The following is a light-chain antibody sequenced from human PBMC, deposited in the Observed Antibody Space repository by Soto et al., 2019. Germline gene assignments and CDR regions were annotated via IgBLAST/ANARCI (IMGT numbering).Light chain of an antibody. J-gene: IGKJ1*01. Sequence: DIQMTQSPSTLSASVGDRVTITCRGSQGISSWLAWYQQKPGKAPRLLIYKASSLASGDPSRFSGSGSGTEFTLTISSLQPEDVATYHCQQHTTFGQGTKVEI. CDR3: QQHTT. V-gene: IGKV1-5*03. CDR2: KAS. CDR1: QGISSW.